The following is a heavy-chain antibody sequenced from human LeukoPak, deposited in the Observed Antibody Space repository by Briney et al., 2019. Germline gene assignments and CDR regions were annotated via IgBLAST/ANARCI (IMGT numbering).Heavy chain of an antibody. Sequence: GGSLRLSCAASGFTFSSHAMKWVRQAPGKGLEWVSSISSSSSYIYYADSVKGRFTISRDNAKNSLYLQMNSLRAEDTAVYYCARGPNWAFDYWGQGTLVTVSS. CDR1: GFTFSSHA. V-gene: IGHV3-21*01. CDR2: ISSSSSYI. D-gene: IGHD7-27*01. CDR3: ARGPNWAFDY. J-gene: IGHJ4*02.